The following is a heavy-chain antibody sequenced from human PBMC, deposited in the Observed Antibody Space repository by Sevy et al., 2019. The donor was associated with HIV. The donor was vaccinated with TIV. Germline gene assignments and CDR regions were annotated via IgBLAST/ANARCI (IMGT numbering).Heavy chain of an antibody. D-gene: IGHD3-16*01. CDR2: MHYGGNT. V-gene: IGHV4-39*02. J-gene: IGHJ5*01. CDR3: VRDHHLRGRHWFDS. Sequence: SDTLSLTCTASGGSLVSPTFYWGWVRQPPGERLEWIAAMHYGGNTHYNPSLKDRLAMSIDTSKNQFSLNLTSVTAADAAVYHCVRDHHLRGRHWFDSWGQGALVTVSS. CDR1: GGSLVSPTFY.